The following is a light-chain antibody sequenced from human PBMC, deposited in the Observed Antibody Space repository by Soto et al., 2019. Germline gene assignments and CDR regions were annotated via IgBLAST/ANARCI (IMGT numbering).Light chain of an antibody. V-gene: IGLV2-14*01. CDR2: EVS. CDR3: SSYTSSSNQV. J-gene: IGLJ2*01. CDR1: SSDVGGYNY. Sequence: QSALTQPASVSGSPGQSITLSCTGTSSDVGGYNYVSWYQQHPGKAPKLMIYEVSNRPSGVSNRFSGSKSGNTASLTISGRQAEDEADYYCSSYTSSSNQVFGGGTKRT.